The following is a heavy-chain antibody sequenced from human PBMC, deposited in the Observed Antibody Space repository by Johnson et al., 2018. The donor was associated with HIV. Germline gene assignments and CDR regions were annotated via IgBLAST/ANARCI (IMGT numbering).Heavy chain of an antibody. Sequence: VQLVESGGGLVQPGGSLRLSCAASGFTFSSYAMHWVRQAPGKGLEYVSAISSNGGSTYYANSVKGRFTISRDNSKNTLYLQMGSLRAEDMAVYYCARDSEDSSGFGAFDIWGQGTVVTVSS. J-gene: IGHJ3*02. CDR3: ARDSEDSSGFGAFDI. D-gene: IGHD6-19*01. V-gene: IGHV3-64*01. CDR1: GFTFSSYA. CDR2: ISSNGGST.